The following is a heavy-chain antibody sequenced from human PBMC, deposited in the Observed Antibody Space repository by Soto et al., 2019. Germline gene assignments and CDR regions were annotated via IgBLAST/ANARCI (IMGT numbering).Heavy chain of an antibody. CDR1: GFTFSSYE. J-gene: IGHJ4*02. CDR3: ARGQYSSGGGYFDY. V-gene: IGHV3-48*03. CDR2: ISSSGSTI. D-gene: IGHD6-19*01. Sequence: EVQLVESGGGLVQPGGSLRLSCAASGFTFSSYEMNWVRQAPGKGLEWVSYISSSGSTIYYADSVKGRFTISRDNAKNSLYLKMNGLGAEDTAVYYCARGQYSSGGGYFDYWGQETLVTVSS.